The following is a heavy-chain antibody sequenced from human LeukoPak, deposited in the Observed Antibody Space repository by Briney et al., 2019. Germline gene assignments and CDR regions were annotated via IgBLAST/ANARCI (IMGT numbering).Heavy chain of an antibody. J-gene: IGHJ4*02. CDR2: INPSGGST. Sequence: ASVQVSFKASGYTFTSYYMHWVRQAPGQGVEGMGIINPSGGSTSYAQKFQGRVTMTRDTSTSTVYMELSSLRSENTAVYYCARDGVFGFTHNFDYWGQGTLVTVSS. D-gene: IGHD6-13*01. V-gene: IGHV1-46*01. CDR3: ARDGVFGFTHNFDY. CDR1: GYTFTSYY.